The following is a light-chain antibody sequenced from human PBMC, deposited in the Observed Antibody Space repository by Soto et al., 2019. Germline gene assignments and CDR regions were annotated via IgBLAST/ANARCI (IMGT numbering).Light chain of an antibody. CDR1: QGINNY. CDR3: QQYENLPPV. CDR2: DAS. J-gene: IGKJ3*01. V-gene: IGKV1-33*01. Sequence: DIQMTQSPSSLSASVGDRVTITCQASQGINNYLNWYQQKPGKAPKLLIYDASNLEAGVPSRCSGSGSGAEVTFSISSLEPEDVGPYYCQQYENLPPVFGPGPTVEIK.